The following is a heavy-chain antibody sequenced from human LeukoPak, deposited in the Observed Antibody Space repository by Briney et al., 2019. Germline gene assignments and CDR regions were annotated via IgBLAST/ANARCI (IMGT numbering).Heavy chain of an antibody. D-gene: IGHD3-22*01. CDR1: GYTFTGYY. Sequence: ASVKVSCKASGYTFTGYYMHWVRQAPGQGLEWMGRINPNSGGTNYAQKLQGRVTMTTDTSTSTAYMELRSLRSDDTAVYYCARDVDSSGYSLDYWGQGTLVTVSS. J-gene: IGHJ4*02. V-gene: IGHV1-2*06. CDR3: ARDVDSSGYSLDY. CDR2: INPNSGGT.